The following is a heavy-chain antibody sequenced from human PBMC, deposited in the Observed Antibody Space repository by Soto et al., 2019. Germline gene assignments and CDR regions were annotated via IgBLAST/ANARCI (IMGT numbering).Heavy chain of an antibody. V-gene: IGHV4-34*01. D-gene: IGHD3-3*01. CDR1: GGSFSGYY. J-gene: IGHJ4*02. CDR3: ARGQYYDFWSGYYGY. CDR2: INHSGST. Sequence: SETLSLTCAVYGGSFSGYYWSWIRQPPGKGLEWIGEINHSGSTNYNPSLKSRVTISVDTSKNQFSLKLSSVTAADTAVYYCARGQYYDFWSGYYGYWGQGTLVTVSS.